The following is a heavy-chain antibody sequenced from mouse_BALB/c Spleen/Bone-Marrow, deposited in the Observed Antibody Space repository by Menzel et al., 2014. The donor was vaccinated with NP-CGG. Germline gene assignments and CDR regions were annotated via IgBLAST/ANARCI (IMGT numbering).Heavy chain of an antibody. CDR2: INPSNGVT. CDR1: GYTFTNYY. D-gene: IGHD1-2*01. J-gene: IGHJ1*01. Sequence: VQLQQSGAELVKPGASVKLSCKVSGYTFTNYYVYWVKQRPGQGLEWIGEINPSNGVTNFNEKFMIKATLTVDSSPSTAYMHLSSLTSEDSAVYYCTRSGFYGYGTYFDVWGAGTTVTVSS. CDR3: TRSGFYGYGTYFDV. V-gene: IGHV1S81*02.